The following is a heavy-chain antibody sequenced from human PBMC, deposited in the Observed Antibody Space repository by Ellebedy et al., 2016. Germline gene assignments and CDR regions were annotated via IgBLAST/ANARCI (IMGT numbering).Heavy chain of an antibody. D-gene: IGHD3-3*01. Sequence: GESLKISXAASGFTFSSYGMHWFSHAPGNGLEWVAVISYDGSNKYYADSVKGRFTISRDNSKKTLYLQMNSRRAEEMAVYYCAKKFLEWLLSGYMDVWGKGTTVTVSS. CDR1: GFTFSSYG. J-gene: IGHJ6*03. CDR2: ISYDGSNK. V-gene: IGHV3-30*18. CDR3: AKKFLEWLLSGYMDV.